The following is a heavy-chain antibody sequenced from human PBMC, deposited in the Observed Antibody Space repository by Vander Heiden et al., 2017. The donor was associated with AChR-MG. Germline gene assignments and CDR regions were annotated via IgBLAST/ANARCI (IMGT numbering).Heavy chain of an antibody. J-gene: IGHJ4*02. CDR3: VRDRSAYYDY. CDR1: GFTFSSFD. D-gene: IGHD3-22*01. V-gene: IGHV3-13*01. CDR2: IGIASDT. Sequence: EVRLVESGGGLAQPGGSLRLSCAASGFTFSSFDMHWVRQAPGKGLEWVSAIGIASDTYYPGSVKGRFTISRENAKNRLYLQMNSLRAGDTAVYYCVRDRSAYYDYWGQGTLVTVSS.